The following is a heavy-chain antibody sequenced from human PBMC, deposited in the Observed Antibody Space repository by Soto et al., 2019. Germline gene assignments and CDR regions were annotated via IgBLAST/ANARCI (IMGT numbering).Heavy chain of an antibody. CDR3: ARDRNRKGSSSWPATHDAFDI. D-gene: IGHD6-13*01. J-gene: IGHJ3*02. CDR1: GGTFSSYA. Sequence: ASVKVSCKASGGTFSSYAISWVRQAPGQGLEWMGGIIPIFGTANYAKKFQGRVTITADESTSTAYMELSSLRSEDTAVYYCARDRNRKGSSSWPATHDAFDIWGQGTMVTVSS. V-gene: IGHV1-69*13. CDR2: IIPIFGTA.